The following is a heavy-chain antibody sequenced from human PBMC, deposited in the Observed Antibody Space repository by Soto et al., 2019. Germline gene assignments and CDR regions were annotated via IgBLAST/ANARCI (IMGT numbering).Heavy chain of an antibody. CDR3: AKDGYYGMDV. J-gene: IGHJ6*02. V-gene: IGHV3-23*01. CDR2: ISGSGGST. Sequence: GGSLRLSYTAAGGTYSNYGMSWFRQAPGKGLEWVSAISGSGGSTYYADSVKGRFTISRDNSKNTLYLQMNSLRAEDTAVYYCAKDGYYGMDVWGQGTTVTVSS. CDR1: GGTYSNYG.